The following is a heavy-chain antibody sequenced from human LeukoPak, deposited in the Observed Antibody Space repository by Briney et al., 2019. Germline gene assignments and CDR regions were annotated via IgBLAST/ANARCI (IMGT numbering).Heavy chain of an antibody. V-gene: IGHV3-30*18. CDR1: GFTFSSYG. J-gene: IGHJ4*02. CDR2: ISYDGTNK. CDR3: AKDLNYDFWRGLGI. Sequence: GRSLRLSCAVYGFTFSSYGMHWVRQAPGKGLEWMAVISYDGTNKSYTDSVKGRFTISRDNSKNTLYLQMNSLRAEDTAVYYCAKDLNYDFWRGLGIWGQGTLVSVSS. D-gene: IGHD3-3*01.